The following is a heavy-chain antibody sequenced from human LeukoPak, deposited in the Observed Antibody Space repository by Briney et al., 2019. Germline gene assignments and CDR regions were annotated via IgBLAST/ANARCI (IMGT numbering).Heavy chain of an antibody. J-gene: IGHJ4*02. Sequence: ETSVKVSCKVSGYTLTELSMDWVRQAPGKGLEWIGGFDPEDGETIYAQKFQGRVTMTEDTSTDTAYMELSSLRSEDTAVYYCATLPYSIAAADFDYWGQGTLVTVSS. V-gene: IGHV1-24*01. CDR3: ATLPYSIAAADFDY. D-gene: IGHD6-13*01. CDR2: FDPEDGET. CDR1: GYTLTELS.